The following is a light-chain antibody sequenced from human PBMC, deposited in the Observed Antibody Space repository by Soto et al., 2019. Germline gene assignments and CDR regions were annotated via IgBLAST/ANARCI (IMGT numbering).Light chain of an antibody. CDR2: DAS. Sequence: IQMTQSPSSLSASVGDRVTTTCQASQDISNYLNWYQQKPGKAPKLLIYDASNLETGVPSRFSGSGSGTDFTFTISSLQPEDIATYYCQQYDNLLTFGGGTKVDIK. J-gene: IGKJ4*01. V-gene: IGKV1-33*01. CDR1: QDISNY. CDR3: QQYDNLLT.